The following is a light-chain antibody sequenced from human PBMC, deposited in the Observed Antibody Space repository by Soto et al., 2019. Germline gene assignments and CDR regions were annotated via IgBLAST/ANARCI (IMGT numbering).Light chain of an antibody. V-gene: IGKV4-1*01. CDR1: QSVLYSSNNKNY. Sequence: DIVMTQSPDSLAVSLGERATINCKSSQSVLYSSNNKNYLAWYQQKPGQPPKLLIYWASTRESGVPDRFSRSGSGTDFALTISSLQAEDGAVYYCQRYKSTPLTFGGGTKVEIK. CDR3: QRYKSTPLT. CDR2: WAS. J-gene: IGKJ4*01.